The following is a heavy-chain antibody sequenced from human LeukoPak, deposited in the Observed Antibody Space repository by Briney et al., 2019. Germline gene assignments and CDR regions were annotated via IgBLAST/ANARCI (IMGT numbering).Heavy chain of an antibody. V-gene: IGHV6-1*01. CDR1: GDSVSGGSAG. CDR2: IGYRSKRYS. J-gene: IGHJ5*02. D-gene: IGHD3-10*01. Sequence: SQTLSLTCALSGDSVSGGSAGWYWARQSPWGGLEWMKRIGYRSKRYSDYAISLKSRITINPDTSRNQFSLQLNSVTHDDTAVYYCTGGGLVRGTLHWFDPWGQGTLVTVSS. CDR3: TGGGLVRGTLHWFDP.